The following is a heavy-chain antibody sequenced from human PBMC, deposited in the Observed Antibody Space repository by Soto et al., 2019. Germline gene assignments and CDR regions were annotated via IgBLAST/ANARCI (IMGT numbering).Heavy chain of an antibody. V-gene: IGHV3-23*01. CDR2: ISRSGDNI. CDR3: AKDLGSSPPGDH. CDR1: GVTFGNTA. D-gene: IGHD6-13*01. J-gene: IGHJ4*02. Sequence: PEGSLRLSCTVSGVTFGNTAMSWARQAPGKGPEWVSTISRSGDNIYYADSVKGRFTLSRDTSKNTLYLQMNSLRAEDTAVYYCAKDLGSSPPGDHWGQGVLVTVSS.